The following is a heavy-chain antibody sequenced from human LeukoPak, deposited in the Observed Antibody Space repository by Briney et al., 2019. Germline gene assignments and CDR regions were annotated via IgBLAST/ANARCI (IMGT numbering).Heavy chain of an antibody. CDR2: IYYSGST. Sequence: PSETLSLTCTVSGGSISGNYWSWFRQPPGKGLEWIGYIYYSGSTNYNPSLKSRVTMSVDTSKNQFSQKLNSVTAADTAVYYCASHKGFWGQGTLVAVSS. J-gene: IGHJ4*02. V-gene: IGHV4-59*01. CDR1: GGSISGNY. CDR3: ASHKGF.